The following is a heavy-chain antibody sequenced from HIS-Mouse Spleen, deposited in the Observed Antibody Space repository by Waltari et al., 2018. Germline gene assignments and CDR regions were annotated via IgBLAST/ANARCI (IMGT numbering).Heavy chain of an antibody. D-gene: IGHD6-13*01. CDR3: AREIPYSSSWYDWYFDL. V-gene: IGHV4-39*07. CDR2: IYYSGST. J-gene: IGHJ2*01. Sequence: QLQLQESGPGLVKPSETLSLTCTVSGGSISSSSYYRGWIRLPPGKGLEWIGSIYYSGSTYYNPSLKIRAIISVDTSKNQFSLKLSSVTAPDTAVYYCAREIPYSSSWYDWYFDLWGRGTLVTVSS. CDR1: GGSISSSSYY.